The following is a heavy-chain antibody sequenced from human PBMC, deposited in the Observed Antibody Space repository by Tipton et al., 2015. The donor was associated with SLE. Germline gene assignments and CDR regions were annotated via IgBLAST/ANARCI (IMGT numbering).Heavy chain of an antibody. CDR3: ARSKDDSSGYYLNAFDI. V-gene: IGHV5-51*03. CDR2: IYPGDSDT. J-gene: IGHJ3*02. Sequence: QLVQSGAEVKKPGDSLKISCKSSGYSFTTYWIAWVRQMPGKGLEWMGIIYPGDSDTRYSPSFQGQVTISADKSISTAYLQWSSLKASDTAMYYCARSKDDSSGYYLNAFDIWGQGTMVTVSS. D-gene: IGHD3-22*01. CDR1: GYSFTTYW.